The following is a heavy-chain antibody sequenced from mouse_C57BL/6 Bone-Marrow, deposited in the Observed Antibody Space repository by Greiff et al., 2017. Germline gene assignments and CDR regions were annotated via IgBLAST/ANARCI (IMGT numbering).Heavy chain of an antibody. CDR2: INPNNGGT. CDR1: GYTFTDYN. D-gene: IGHD1-3*01. Sequence: VQLKQSGPELVKPGASVKMSCKASGYTFTDYNMHWVKQSHGKSLEWIGYINPNNGGTSYNQKFKGKATLTVNKSSSTAYMELRSLTSEDSAVYYCVCFPLNYFDYWGQGTTLTVSS. V-gene: IGHV1-22*01. CDR3: VCFPLNYFDY. J-gene: IGHJ2*01.